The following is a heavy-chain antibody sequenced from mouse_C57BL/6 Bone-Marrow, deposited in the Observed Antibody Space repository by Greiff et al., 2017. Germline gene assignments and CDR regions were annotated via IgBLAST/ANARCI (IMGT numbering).Heavy chain of an antibody. CDR1: GFNIKDDY. CDR3: TIITTVVATGYFDV. D-gene: IGHD1-1*01. CDR2: IDPENGDT. J-gene: IGHJ1*03. V-gene: IGHV14-4*01. Sequence: VQLQQSGAELVRPGASVKLSCTASGFNIKDDYMHWVKQRPEQGLEWIGWIDPENGDTEYASKFQGKATITADTSSNTAYLQLSSLTSEDTAVYYCTIITTVVATGYFDVWGTGTTVTVSS.